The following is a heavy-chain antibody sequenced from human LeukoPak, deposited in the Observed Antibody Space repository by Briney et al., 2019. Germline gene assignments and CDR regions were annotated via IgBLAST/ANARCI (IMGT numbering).Heavy chain of an antibody. Sequence: SGGSLRLSCAASGFTFSNYAMRWVRQAPGKGLEWVSLIYSGGTTYYADSVKGRFTISRDNSKNTLYLQMNSLRAEDTAVYYCAKGQITRSDRFDYWGQGTLVTVSS. J-gene: IGHJ4*02. CDR2: IYSGGTT. CDR1: GFTFSNYA. D-gene: IGHD3-16*01. CDR3: AKGQITRSDRFDY. V-gene: IGHV3-23*03.